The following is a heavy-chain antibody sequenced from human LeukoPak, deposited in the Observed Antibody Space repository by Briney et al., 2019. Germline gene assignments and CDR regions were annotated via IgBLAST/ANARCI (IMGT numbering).Heavy chain of an antibody. CDR1: GGSLSSSDKY. J-gene: IGHJ5*02. V-gene: IGHV4-31*03. CDR2: IYYSGST. D-gene: IGHD4-17*01. CDR3: ARDHDYGDYGLFDP. Sequence: SETLSLTCSVSGGSLSSSDKYWAWIRQPPGKGLEWIGYIYYSGSTYYNPSLKSRVTISVDTSKNQFSLKLSSVTAADTAVYYCARDHDYGDYGLFDPWGQGTLVTVSS.